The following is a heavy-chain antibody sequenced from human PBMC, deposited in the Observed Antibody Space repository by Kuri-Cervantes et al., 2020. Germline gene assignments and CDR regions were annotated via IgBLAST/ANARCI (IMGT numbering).Heavy chain of an antibody. V-gene: IGHV3-30*18. J-gene: IGHJ6*02. CDR1: GFTFSSYG. D-gene: IGHD3-22*01. Sequence: GGSLRLSCAASGFTFSSYGMHWVRQAPGKGLEWVAVISYDGSNKYYADSVKGRFTISRDNSKNTLYLQMNSLRAEDTAVYYCAKDWYYYNSSGYYWGLYYYYYGMDVWGQGTTVTSP. CDR3: AKDWYYYNSSGYYWGLYYYYYGMDV. CDR2: ISYDGSNK.